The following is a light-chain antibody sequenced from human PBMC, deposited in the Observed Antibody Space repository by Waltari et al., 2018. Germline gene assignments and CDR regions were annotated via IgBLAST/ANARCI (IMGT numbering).Light chain of an antibody. CDR1: QSVTDNY. J-gene: IGKJ1*01. CDR3: HYYGSSPWT. Sequence: EIVLTQSPGTLSLSPGERATLSCKASQSVTDNYLAGYQQNPGQAPRLLIYGASSSATGIPDRFSGSGSGADFTLTISRQEPEDFAVYFCHYYGSSPWTFGQGTKVEMK. V-gene: IGKV3-20*01. CDR2: GAS.